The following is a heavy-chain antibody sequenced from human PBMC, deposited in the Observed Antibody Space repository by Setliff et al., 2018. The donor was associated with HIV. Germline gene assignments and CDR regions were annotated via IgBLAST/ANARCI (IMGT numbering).Heavy chain of an antibody. CDR1: GFTFSDYY. V-gene: IGHV3-11*06. D-gene: IGHD3-3*01. Sequence: GGSLRLSCAASGFTFSDYYMSWIRQAPGKGLEWVSYISSSSSYTNYADSVKGRFTISRDNSKTTLYLQMNSLRAEDTAVYYCARVRTQAGSSYYDFWSGYYGTSYVKGYYYYGMDVWGQGTTVTVSS. CDR2: ISSSSSYT. CDR3: ARVRTQAGSSYYDFWSGYYGTSYVKGYYYYGMDV. J-gene: IGHJ6*02.